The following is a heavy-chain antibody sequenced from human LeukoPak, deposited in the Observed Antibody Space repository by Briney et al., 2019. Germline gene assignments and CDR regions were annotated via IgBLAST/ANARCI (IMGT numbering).Heavy chain of an antibody. D-gene: IGHD2-15*01. CDR2: INPNSGGT. J-gene: IGHJ6*03. CDR1: GYTFTGYY. V-gene: IGHV1-2*02. Sequence: GASVKVSCKASGYTFTGYYMHWVRQAPGQGLEWMGWINPNSGGTNYPQKFRGRVTMTRDTSINTAYMELTSLTSDDTAVYYCVRVAGYYYYHMDVWGKGTTVSISS. CDR3: VRVAGYYYYHMDV.